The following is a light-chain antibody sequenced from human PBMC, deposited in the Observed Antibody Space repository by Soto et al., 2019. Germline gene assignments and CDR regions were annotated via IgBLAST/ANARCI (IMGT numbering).Light chain of an antibody. CDR1: QTVNNNY. CDR3: QQYYTTPLT. J-gene: IGKJ4*01. V-gene: IGKV3-20*01. Sequence: EVVLTQSPGTLSLSPGERATLSCRASQTVNNNYLAWYQQKPGRAPRLLIFGASNRATGIPDRFSGSASGTDFTLTISGLEPEDFAVYYCQQYYTTPLTFGGGTKV. CDR2: GAS.